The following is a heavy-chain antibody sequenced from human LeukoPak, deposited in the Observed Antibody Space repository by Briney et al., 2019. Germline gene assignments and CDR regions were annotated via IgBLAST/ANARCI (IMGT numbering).Heavy chain of an antibody. Sequence: SETLSLTCTVSGGSVSSGSYYWSWIRQPPGKGLEWIGYIYYSGSTNYNPSLKSRVTISVDTSKNQFSLKLSSLTAADTAVYYCARDSGGHYFDYWGQGTLVTVSS. CDR2: IYYSGST. J-gene: IGHJ4*02. CDR1: GGSVSSGSYY. D-gene: IGHD3-10*01. CDR3: ARDSGGHYFDY. V-gene: IGHV4-61*01.